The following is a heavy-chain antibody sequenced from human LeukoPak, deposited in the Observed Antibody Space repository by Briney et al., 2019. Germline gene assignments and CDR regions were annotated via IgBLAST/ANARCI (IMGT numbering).Heavy chain of an antibody. D-gene: IGHD1-1*01. CDR2: IKQGGSEK. CDR1: GFTISRHW. V-gene: IGHV3-7*01. Sequence: GGTLRLSCAASGFTISRHWMTWVRLPQGPGLERVANIKQGGSEKSYVDSVNGRFTNSRDNAKKSPYLKMNSLRADDTAIYYCARDGKPGISSNWYDVATRGENWFDPWGQGTLVTVSS. CDR3: ARDGKPGISSNWYDVATRGENWFDP. J-gene: IGHJ5*02.